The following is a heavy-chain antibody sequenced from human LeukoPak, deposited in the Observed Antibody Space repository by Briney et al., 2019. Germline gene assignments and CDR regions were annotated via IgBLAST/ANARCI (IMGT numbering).Heavy chain of an antibody. CDR3: ARVARVHWKSYTLDY. Sequence: ASVKVSCKASGYTFTSYYMHWVRQAPGQGLEWLGIINPSGGSTSYAQKFQRRVTMTRDTSTSTVYMELSSLRSEATAVYYCARVARVHWKSYTLDYWGQGTLVTVSS. CDR1: GYTFTSYY. V-gene: IGHV1-46*01. J-gene: IGHJ4*02. D-gene: IGHD3-16*01. CDR2: INPSGGST.